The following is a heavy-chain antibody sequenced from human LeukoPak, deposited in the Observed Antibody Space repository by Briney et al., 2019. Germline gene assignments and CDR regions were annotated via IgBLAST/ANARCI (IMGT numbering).Heavy chain of an antibody. J-gene: IGHJ4*02. D-gene: IGHD2-2*01. CDR3: ARGYCSSTSCYAPTY. Sequence: ASVKVSCKASGYTFTGYYMHWVRQAPGQGLEWMGWINPNSGGTNYAQKLQGRVTMTTDTSTSTAYMELRSLRSDDTAVYYCARGYCSSTSCYAPTYWGQGTLVTVSS. CDR1: GYTFTGYY. V-gene: IGHV1-2*02. CDR2: INPNSGGT.